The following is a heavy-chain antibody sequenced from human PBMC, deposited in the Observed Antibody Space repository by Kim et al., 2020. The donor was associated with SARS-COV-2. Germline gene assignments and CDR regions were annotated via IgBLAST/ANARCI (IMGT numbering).Heavy chain of an antibody. CDR1: GGSFSSGDYF. J-gene: IGHJ5*01. V-gene: IGHV4-30-4*01. CDR3: ARESPPEGFDS. CDR2: ISYSGNI. Sequence: SETLSLTCTVSGGSFSSGDYFWSWIRQPPGKGLEYIGYISYSGNIYYNPSLKSRVTISIDASKRQFSLKLTSVTAADTAVYYCARESPPEGFDSWGQGTLVTVSS.